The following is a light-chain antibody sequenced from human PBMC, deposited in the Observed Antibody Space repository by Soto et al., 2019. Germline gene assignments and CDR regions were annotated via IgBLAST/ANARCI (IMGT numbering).Light chain of an antibody. Sequence: DIPMTQSPSSVSASVGDRVTITYRASQDISSWLAWYQQKPGKAPNLLIHTASSLQSGVPSRFSGSGSGRDFTLTISSLQPEDFATYYCQQGNSFPLTFGGGTKVEIK. CDR2: TAS. J-gene: IGKJ4*01. V-gene: IGKV1-12*01. CDR3: QQGNSFPLT. CDR1: QDISSW.